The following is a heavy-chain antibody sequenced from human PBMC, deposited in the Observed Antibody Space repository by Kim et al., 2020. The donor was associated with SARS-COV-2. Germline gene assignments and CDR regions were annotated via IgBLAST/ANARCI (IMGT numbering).Heavy chain of an antibody. CDR2: ISGSGGST. CDR1: GFTFSSYA. CDR3: AKDGTNDYGDYSWFDP. D-gene: IGHD4-17*01. Sequence: GGSLRLSCAASGFTFSSYAMSWVRQAPGKGLEWVSAISGSGGSTYYADSVKGRFTISRDNSKNTLYLQMNSLRAEDTAVYYCAKDGTNDYGDYSWFDPWGQGTLVTVSS. V-gene: IGHV3-23*01. J-gene: IGHJ5*02.